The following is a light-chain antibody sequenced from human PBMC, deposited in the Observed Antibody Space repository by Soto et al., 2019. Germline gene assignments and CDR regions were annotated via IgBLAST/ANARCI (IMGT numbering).Light chain of an antibody. V-gene: IGLV2-14*01. CDR1: GNDVGGYNH. Sequence: QSALTQPASVSGSPGQSITISCTGTGNDVGGYNHVSWYQQYPGKAPKLMIYDVTNRPSGVSSRFSGSKSGYTASLTISGLQAEDEADYYCSSYTVRSTYVFGTGTKVTVL. CDR2: DVT. CDR3: SSYTVRSTYV. J-gene: IGLJ1*01.